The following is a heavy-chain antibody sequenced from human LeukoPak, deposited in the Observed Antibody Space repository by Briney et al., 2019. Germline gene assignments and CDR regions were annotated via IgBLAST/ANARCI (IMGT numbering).Heavy chain of an antibody. D-gene: IGHD6-13*01. Sequence: SETLSLTCTVSGGSIRSYYWSWIRQPAGKGLEWIGRIYSSGSTNYNPSLKSRVTMSVDTSKNQFSLKLSSVTAEDTAVYYCASSPPLQQLEYYYYYMDVWGKGTTVTVSS. J-gene: IGHJ6*03. CDR2: IYSSGST. CDR3: ASSPPLQQLEYYYYYMDV. V-gene: IGHV4-4*07. CDR1: GGSIRSYY.